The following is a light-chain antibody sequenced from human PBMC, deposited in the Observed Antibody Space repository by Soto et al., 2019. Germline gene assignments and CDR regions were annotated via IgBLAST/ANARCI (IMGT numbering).Light chain of an antibody. CDR2: AAS. CDR1: QGISSY. V-gene: IGKV1-8*01. J-gene: IGKJ5*01. Sequence: AIRMTQSPSSFSASTGDRVTITCRASQGISSYLAWYQQKPGKAPKLLIYAASTLQSGVPSRFRGRDSGTFFTLTFSSLQSKDLAIYSCKQYYSYPTPCGQGTRREIK. CDR3: KQYYSYPTP.